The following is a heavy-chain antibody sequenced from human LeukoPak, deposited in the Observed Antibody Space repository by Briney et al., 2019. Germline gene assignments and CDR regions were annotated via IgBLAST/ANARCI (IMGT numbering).Heavy chain of an antibody. CDR2: ISSSGSTI. V-gene: IGHV3-11*01. J-gene: IGHJ4*02. CDR3: ARDGGSGYDFEGYFDY. Sequence: GGSLRLSCAASGFTFSSYAMSWIRQAPGKGLEWVSYISSSGSTIYYADSVKGRFTISRDNAKNSLYLQMNSLRAEDTAVYYCARDGGSGYDFEGYFDYWGQGTLVTVSS. CDR1: GFTFSSYA. D-gene: IGHD5-12*01.